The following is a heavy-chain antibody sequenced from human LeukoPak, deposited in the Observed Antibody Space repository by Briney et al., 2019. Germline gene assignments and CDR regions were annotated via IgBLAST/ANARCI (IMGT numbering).Heavy chain of an antibody. CDR1: GYTFTTYG. Sequence: ASVKVSCKASGYTFTTYGINWVRQAPGHGLEWMGWITTNPGNPTYAQGFTGRLVFSLDTSVRTTYLQISSLKAEDTAIYYCARGRGYCSDSSCYFDYWGQGTLVTVSS. V-gene: IGHV7-4-1*02. J-gene: IGHJ4*02. CDR3: ARGRGYCSDSSCYFDY. CDR2: ITTNPGNP. D-gene: IGHD2-15*01.